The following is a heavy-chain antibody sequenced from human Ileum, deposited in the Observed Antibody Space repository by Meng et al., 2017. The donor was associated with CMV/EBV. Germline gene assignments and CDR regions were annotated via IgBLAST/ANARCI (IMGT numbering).Heavy chain of an antibody. J-gene: IGHJ3*02. CDR2: IYYSGST. CDR3: ARVGYYYGSGGGAFDI. D-gene: IGHD3-10*01. V-gene: IGHV4-59*01. CDR1: GGSISSYY. Sequence: SETLSPTCTASGGSISSYYWSWIRQPPGKGLEWIGYIYYSGSTNYNPSLKSRVTISVDTSKNQFSLKLGSVTAADTAVYYCARVGYYYGSGGGAFDIWGQGTMVTVSS.